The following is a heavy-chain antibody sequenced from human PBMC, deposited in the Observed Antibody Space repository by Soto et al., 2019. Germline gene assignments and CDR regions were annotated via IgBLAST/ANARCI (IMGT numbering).Heavy chain of an antibody. V-gene: IGHV3-9*01. CDR3: ARGVASRKKLDY. Sequence: EVQLVVSGGGLVQPGRSLRLSCAASGFTFDDYAMRWVRQAPGKGLEWVSGISWNSGSIGYADSVKGRFTISRDNAKNSLYLQMNSLRAEDTALYYCARGVASRKKLDYWGQGTLVTVSS. CDR1: GFTFDDYA. D-gene: IGHD5-12*01. CDR2: ISWNSGSI. J-gene: IGHJ4*02.